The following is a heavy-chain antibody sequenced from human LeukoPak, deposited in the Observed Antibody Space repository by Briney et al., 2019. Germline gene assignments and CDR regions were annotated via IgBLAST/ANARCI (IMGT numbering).Heavy chain of an antibody. V-gene: IGHV3-64*01. Sequence: GGSLRLSCAVCGFIFSTFDVLWVRQAPGKGLEYVSAICCNGGSTYYANSVKGRFSIFRDKSKNTLYLQLGSLRAEDMTVYYCARAVVLAANIDYWGQGTLVTVSS. CDR1: GFIFSTFD. D-gene: IGHD2-15*01. CDR2: ICCNGGST. CDR3: ARAVVLAANIDY. J-gene: IGHJ4*02.